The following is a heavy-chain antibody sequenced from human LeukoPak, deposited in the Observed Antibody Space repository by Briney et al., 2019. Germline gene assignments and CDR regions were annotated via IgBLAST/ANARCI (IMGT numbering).Heavy chain of an antibody. J-gene: IGHJ4*02. Sequence: ASVKVSCKASGYTFTSYDINWVRQATGQGLEWMGWMNPNSGNTGYAQKFQGRVTMTRNTSISTAYMELSSLRSEDTAVYYCARVATIPGGRLGTLLGYWGQGTLVTVSS. CDR2: MNPNSGNT. V-gene: IGHV1-8*01. CDR3: ARVATIPGGRLGTLLGY. CDR1: GYTFTSYD. D-gene: IGHD5-12*01.